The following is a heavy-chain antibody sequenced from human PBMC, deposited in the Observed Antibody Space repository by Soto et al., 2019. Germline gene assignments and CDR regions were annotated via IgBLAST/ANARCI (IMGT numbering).Heavy chain of an antibody. Sequence: SETLSLTTSVSGASISSLYYTLIRQTPGKGLEWIGSIYYSGSTNYNPSLKSRVTISVDTSKNQFSLKLTSVTAADTAVYYCARVRGNQLLGWLDPWGQGTLVTVSS. CDR2: IYYSGST. CDR1: GASISSLY. CDR3: ARVRGNQLLGWLDP. V-gene: IGHV4-59*11. D-gene: IGHD2-2*01. J-gene: IGHJ5*02.